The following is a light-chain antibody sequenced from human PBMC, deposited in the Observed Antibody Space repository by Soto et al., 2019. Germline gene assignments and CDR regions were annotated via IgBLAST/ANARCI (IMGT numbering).Light chain of an antibody. CDR1: QSVSSY. J-gene: IGKJ1*01. CDR2: DAS. Sequence: EIVLTQSPATLSLSPWERATLSCRASQSVSSYLAWYQQKPGQAPRLLIYDASNRATGIPARFSGSGSGTDFTLTISSLQPEDFATYYCLQDYNYPWTFGQGTKVDIK. V-gene: IGKV3-11*01. CDR3: LQDYNYPWT.